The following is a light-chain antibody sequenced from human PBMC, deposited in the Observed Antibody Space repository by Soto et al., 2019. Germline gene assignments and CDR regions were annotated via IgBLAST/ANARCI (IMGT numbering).Light chain of an antibody. CDR2: DAS. CDR3: QQSYSTPFT. Sequence: DIQMTQSPSTLSASVGDRVTITCRASQTISTWLAWYQQKPGKAPELLIYDASTLESGVPSRFSGSGSGTDFTLTISSLQPEDFATYYCQQSYSTPFTFGQGTRLEIK. V-gene: IGKV1-5*01. CDR1: QTISTW. J-gene: IGKJ5*01.